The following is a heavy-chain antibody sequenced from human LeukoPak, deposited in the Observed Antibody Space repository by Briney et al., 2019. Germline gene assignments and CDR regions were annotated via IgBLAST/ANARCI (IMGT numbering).Heavy chain of an antibody. CDR2: ISSSSSYI. CDR3: AREGGSAIDY. V-gene: IGHV3-21*01. J-gene: IGHJ4*02. Sequence: ETLSLTCAVYGGSFSGYSWSWIRQPPGKGLEWVSSISSSSSYIYYADSVKGRFTISRDNAKNSLYLQMNSLRAEDTAVYYCAREGGSAIDYWGQGTLVTVSS. CDR1: GGSFSGYS. D-gene: IGHD3-16*01.